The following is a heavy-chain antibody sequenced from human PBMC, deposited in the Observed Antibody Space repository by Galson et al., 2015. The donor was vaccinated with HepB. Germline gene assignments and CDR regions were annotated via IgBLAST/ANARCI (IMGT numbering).Heavy chain of an antibody. CDR3: VRGGNPGYYFDY. Sequence: SLRLSCAASGFTFSFYAMHWVRQAPGKGLECVSAITSNGATAYYADSVKGRFTMSRDNSKNTLQLQMSRLRPEDTAVYYCVRGGNPGYYFDYWGHGTLVTVSS. J-gene: IGHJ4*01. CDR2: ITSNGATA. D-gene: IGHD1-14*01. CDR1: GFTFSFYA. V-gene: IGHV3-64D*06.